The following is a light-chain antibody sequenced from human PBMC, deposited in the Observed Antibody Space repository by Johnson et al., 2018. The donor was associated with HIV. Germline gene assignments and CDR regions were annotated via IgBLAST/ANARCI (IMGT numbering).Light chain of an antibody. CDR2: DNN. V-gene: IGLV1-51*01. CDR3: GIWDSSVSAYV. J-gene: IGLJ1*01. Sequence: QSVLTQPPSVSAAPGQKVTISCSGSSSNIGNNYVSWYQQLPGTAPKLLIYDNNKRPSGIPDRFSGSKSGTSSTLGTTGLQPGDAADYYCGIWDSSVSAYVFGTGTKVTVL. CDR1: SSNIGNNY.